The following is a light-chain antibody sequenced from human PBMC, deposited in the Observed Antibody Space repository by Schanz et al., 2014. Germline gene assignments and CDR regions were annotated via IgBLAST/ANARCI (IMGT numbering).Light chain of an antibody. CDR3: SSYTSSTLWV. Sequence: QSALTQPASVSGSPGQSITISCTGASSDVGTYNSVSWYQQHPGKAPKLMIYDVSIRPSGVSNRFSGSKSGNTASLTISGLQAEDEADYYCSSYTSSTLWVFGGGTKLTVL. CDR2: DVS. J-gene: IGLJ3*02. V-gene: IGLV2-14*03. CDR1: SSDVGTYNS.